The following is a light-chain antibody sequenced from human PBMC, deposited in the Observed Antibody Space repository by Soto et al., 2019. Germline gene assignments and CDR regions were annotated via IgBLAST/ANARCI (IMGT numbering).Light chain of an antibody. CDR2: NIN. Sequence: QSVLTQPPSASGAPGQRVTISCSGSSFNIGTTTVNWYQHVPGTAPKLLIYNINQRPSGVPDRFSGSRSGTSASLAISGLQSEDEADYYCSSWDDSLNGVVFGRGTKLTVL. J-gene: IGLJ2*01. CDR3: SSWDDSLNGVV. V-gene: IGLV1-44*01. CDR1: SFNIGTTT.